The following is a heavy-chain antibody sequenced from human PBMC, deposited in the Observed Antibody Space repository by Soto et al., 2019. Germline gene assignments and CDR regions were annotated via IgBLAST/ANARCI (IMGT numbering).Heavy chain of an antibody. J-gene: IGHJ4*02. Sequence: GGSLRLSCASSGFSFRNYAMSWVRQAPGKGLEWISTLTGSSSNIYYADSVKGRFAISRDNSRNTLYLQMNSLTAEDTAVYYCANGRATYGLLTHDYWGQGTLVTVSS. CDR2: LTGSSSNI. CDR1: GFSFRNYA. V-gene: IGHV3-23*01. D-gene: IGHD3-10*01. CDR3: ANGRATYGLLTHDY.